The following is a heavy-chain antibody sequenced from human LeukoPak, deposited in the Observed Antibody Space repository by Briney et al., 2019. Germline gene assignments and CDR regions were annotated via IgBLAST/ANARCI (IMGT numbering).Heavy chain of an antibody. J-gene: IGHJ3*02. CDR3: ARVGGTNYYYNGMDI. V-gene: IGHV4-59*01. CDR2: IYDSGST. CDR1: GGSISGYY. Sequence: PSETLSLTCTVSGGSISGYYWSWIRQPPGKGLEWIGYIYDSGSTNYNPSLKSRVTISVDTSKNQFSLKLSSVTAADMAVYYCARVGGTNYYYNGMDIWGQGTMVTVSS. D-gene: IGHD3-22*01.